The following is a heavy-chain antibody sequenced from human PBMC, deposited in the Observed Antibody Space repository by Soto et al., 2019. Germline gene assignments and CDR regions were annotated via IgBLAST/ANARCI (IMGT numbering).Heavy chain of an antibody. CDR2: ISWNSGSI. CDR1: GFTFDDYA. J-gene: IGHJ3*02. Sequence: EVQLVESGGGLVQPGRSLRLSCAASGFTFDDYAMHWVRQAPGKGLEWVSGISWNSGSIGYADSVKGRFTISRDNAKNSLYLQMNSLRAEDTALYYCAKDIPRAIAAAGFDAFDIWGQGTMVTVSS. D-gene: IGHD6-13*01. V-gene: IGHV3-9*01. CDR3: AKDIPRAIAAAGFDAFDI.